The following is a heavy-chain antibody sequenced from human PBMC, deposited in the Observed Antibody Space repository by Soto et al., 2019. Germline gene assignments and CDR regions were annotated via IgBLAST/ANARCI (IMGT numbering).Heavy chain of an antibody. CDR3: AKGVSQYTPLALFDY. D-gene: IGHD5-18*01. J-gene: IGHJ4*02. Sequence: GGSLRLSCAASGFTFSSYAMSWVRQAPGKGLEWVSTISGSDGRTYSTDSVKGRFTISRDNSRNTAYLQMNSLRVEDTAVYYCAKGVSQYTPLALFDYWGRGTLVAVSS. CDR1: GFTFSSYA. V-gene: IGHV3-23*01. CDR2: ISGSDGRT.